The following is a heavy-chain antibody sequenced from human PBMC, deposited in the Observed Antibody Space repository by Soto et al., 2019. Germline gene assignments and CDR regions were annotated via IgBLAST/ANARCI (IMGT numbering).Heavy chain of an antibody. J-gene: IGHJ4*02. CDR2: IVPIFGTS. V-gene: IGHV1-69*06. CDR3: NRGSEYDFWSGYL. Sequence: QERLVQSGAEVRKPGSSVKVSCKVTGGTSTRYAINWVRQAPGQGLEWMGGIVPIFGTSKYAQKFQGRVTITAETSTNIAYMELRSLRSEDTAVYYCNRGSEYDFWSGYLWGQGTLVSVSS. CDR1: GGTSTRYA. D-gene: IGHD3-3*01.